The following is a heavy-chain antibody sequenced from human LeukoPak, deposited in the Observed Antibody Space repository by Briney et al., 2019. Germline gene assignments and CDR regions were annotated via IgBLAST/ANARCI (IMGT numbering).Heavy chain of an antibody. Sequence: GGSLRLSCSTSGFTFSNHFMHWVRQAPGKGLEYVSSIGPNGASTLYADSVKGRLTISRDNSKNALYLQLTSLRLEDTALYYCVKDLTGTWSFDYWGQGTLVTVSS. CDR1: GFTFSNHF. J-gene: IGHJ4*02. V-gene: IGHV3-64D*06. D-gene: IGHD3-9*01. CDR2: IGPNGAST. CDR3: VKDLTGTWSFDY.